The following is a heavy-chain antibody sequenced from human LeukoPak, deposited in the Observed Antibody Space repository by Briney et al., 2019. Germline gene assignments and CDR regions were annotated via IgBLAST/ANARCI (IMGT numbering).Heavy chain of an antibody. V-gene: IGHV4-59*01. CDR2: IYYSGST. J-gene: IGHJ4*01. Sequence: SETLSLTCTVSGGSISSYYWSWIRQPPGKGLEWIGYIYYSGSTNYNPSLKSRVTISVDTSKNQFSLKLSSVTAADTAVYYCARGDDFWSGYYIDYWGQEPWSPSPQ. CDR1: GGSISSYY. D-gene: IGHD3-3*01. CDR3: ARGDDFWSGYYIDY.